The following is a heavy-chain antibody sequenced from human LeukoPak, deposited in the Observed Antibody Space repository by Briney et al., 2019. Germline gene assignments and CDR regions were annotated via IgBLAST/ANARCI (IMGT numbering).Heavy chain of an antibody. D-gene: IGHD2/OR15-2a*01. CDR1: GFTFSSYS. V-gene: IGHV3-7*01. CDR3: ARTFGFDY. CDR2: IKQDGSEK. Sequence: GGSLRLSCAASGFTFSSYSMNWVRQAPGKGLEWVANIKQDGSEKYYVDSVKGRFTISRDNAKNSLYLQMNSLRAEDTAVYYCARTFGFDYWGQGTLVTVSS. J-gene: IGHJ4*02.